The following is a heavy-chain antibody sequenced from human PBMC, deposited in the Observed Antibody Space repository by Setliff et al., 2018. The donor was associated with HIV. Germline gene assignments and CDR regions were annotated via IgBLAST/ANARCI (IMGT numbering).Heavy chain of an antibody. D-gene: IGHD1-26*01. V-gene: IGHV1-3*01. CDR3: ARDFSGTYYGDIDY. CDR2: INVGKGST. J-gene: IGHJ4*02. CDR1: GYTFKTYG. Sequence: RASVKVSCKASGYTFKTYGMHWVRQAPGQSLEWMAWINVGKGSTKYSQNFQGRLTVTGDTSASTVDMELSSLTHEDTAVYYCARDFSGTYYGDIDYWGQGTLVTVSS.